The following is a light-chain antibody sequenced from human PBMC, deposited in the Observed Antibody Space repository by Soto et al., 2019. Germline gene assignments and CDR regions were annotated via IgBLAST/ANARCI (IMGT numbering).Light chain of an antibody. CDR1: QSVRSY. V-gene: IGKV3-11*01. Sequence: EIVLTQSPATLSLSPWERATLSCRASQSVRSYLACYQQKPGQAPRLLIYDASNRATGIPARFSGSGSRTDFTLTISSLEPEDFAVYYCQQRSNWPFTFGGVTKVEIK. J-gene: IGKJ4*01. CDR2: DAS. CDR3: QQRSNWPFT.